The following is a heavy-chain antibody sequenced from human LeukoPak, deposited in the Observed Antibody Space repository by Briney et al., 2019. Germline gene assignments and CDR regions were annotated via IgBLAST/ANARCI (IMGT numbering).Heavy chain of an antibody. CDR1: GGTFSSYA. CDR3: ACTRMVRGVIITNYYYGMDV. V-gene: IGHV1-69*01. CDR2: IIPIFGTA. Sequence: ASVKVSCKASGGTFSSYAISWVRQAPGQGLEWMGGIIPIFGTANYAQKFQGRVTITADESTSTAYMEPSSLRSEDTAVYYCACTRMVRGVIITNYYYGMDVWGKGTTVTVSS. J-gene: IGHJ6*04. D-gene: IGHD3-10*01.